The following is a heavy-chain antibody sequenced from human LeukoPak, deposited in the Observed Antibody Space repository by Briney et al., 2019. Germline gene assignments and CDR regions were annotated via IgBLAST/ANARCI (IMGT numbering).Heavy chain of an antibody. CDR2: IGASGAGT. CDR3: AKDHYYDSNGYLVPFDS. Sequence: GGSLRLSCGASGFTFSSYAMGWVRHTPEKGLEWVSAIGASGAGTYYADSVKGRFTISRDNSKNTLYLQMDSLRAEDSAIYYCAKDHYYDSNGYLVPFDSWGQGTLVTVSS. D-gene: IGHD3-22*01. J-gene: IGHJ4*02. V-gene: IGHV3-23*01. CDR1: GFTFSSYA.